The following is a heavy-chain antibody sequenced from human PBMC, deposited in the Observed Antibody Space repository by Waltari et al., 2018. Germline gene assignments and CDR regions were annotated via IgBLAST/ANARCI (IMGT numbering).Heavy chain of an antibody. J-gene: IGHJ4*02. CDR1: GFTFSSHG. CDR2: IKQDGSEK. V-gene: IGHV3-7*01. D-gene: IGHD5-18*01. CDR3: ARLGSYGWAFDY. Sequence: EVQLVESGGGLVQPGGSLRLSCSASGFTFSSHGMSWVPQAPGKGLEWVANIKQDGSEKYYVDSVKGRFTISRDNAKNSLYLQMNSLRAEDTAVYYCARLGSYGWAFDYWGQGTLVTVSS.